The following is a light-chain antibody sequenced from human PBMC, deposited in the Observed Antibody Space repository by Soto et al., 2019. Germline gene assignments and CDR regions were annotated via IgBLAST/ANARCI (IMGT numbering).Light chain of an antibody. CDR3: QQYRT. V-gene: IGKV3-20*01. Sequence: EIVLTQSPGTLSLSPGERATLSCRASQSVSTNLAWYQQKAGQAPRLLIYEASSRATGIPDRFSGSGSGTDFTLTISRLEPEDFAVYYCQQYRTFGQGTKVDIK. CDR2: EAS. J-gene: IGKJ1*01. CDR1: QSVSTN.